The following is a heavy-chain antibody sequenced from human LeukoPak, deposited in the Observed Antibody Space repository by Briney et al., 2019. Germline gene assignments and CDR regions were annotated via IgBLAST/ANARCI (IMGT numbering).Heavy chain of an antibody. Sequence: GGSLRLSCAASGFTFTSYSMSWVRQAPGKGLEWVSGTSDRGDYTYYADSVKGRFTISRDNSKNTLYLQMNSLRAEDTGVYYCAKDHYWSIDYWGRGTLVTVSS. CDR3: AKDHYWSIDY. CDR2: TSDRGDYT. D-gene: IGHD3-3*01. CDR1: GFTFTSYS. V-gene: IGHV3-23*01. J-gene: IGHJ4*02.